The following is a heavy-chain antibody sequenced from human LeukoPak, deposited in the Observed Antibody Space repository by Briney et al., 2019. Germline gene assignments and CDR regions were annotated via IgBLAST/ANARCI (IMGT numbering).Heavy chain of an antibody. V-gene: IGHV4-34*01. Sequence: PSETLSLTCAVYGGSFSGYYWSWIRQPPGKGLEWIGEINHSGSTNYNPSLKSRVTISVDTSKNQFSLKLSSVTAADTAVYYCARVFSLAAGGSSTSLDYWGQGTLVTVSS. CDR3: ARVFSLAAGGSSTSLDY. J-gene: IGHJ4*02. CDR1: GGSFSGYY. CDR2: INHSGST. D-gene: IGHD1-26*01.